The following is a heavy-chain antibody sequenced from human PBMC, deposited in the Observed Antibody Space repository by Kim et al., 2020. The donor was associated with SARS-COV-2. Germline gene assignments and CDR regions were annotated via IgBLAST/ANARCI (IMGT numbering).Heavy chain of an antibody. D-gene: IGHD2-21*02. Sequence: SETLSLTCTVSGGSISSGGYYWSWIRQHPGKGLEWIGYIYYSGSTYYNPSLKSRVTISVDTSKNQFSLKLSSVTAADTAVYYCARGVVTAIRGDFDAFDIWGQGTMVTVSS. V-gene: IGHV4-31*03. CDR3: ARGVVTAIRGDFDAFDI. CDR2: IYYSGST. CDR1: GGSISSGGYY. J-gene: IGHJ3*02.